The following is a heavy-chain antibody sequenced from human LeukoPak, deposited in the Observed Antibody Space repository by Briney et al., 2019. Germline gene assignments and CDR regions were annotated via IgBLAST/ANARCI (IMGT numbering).Heavy chain of an antibody. CDR1: GYSFTNYW. Sequence: GESLKISCKGSGYSFTNYWIGWVRQMPGKGLEWMGIIYPGDSDTRYGPSFQGQVTISVDKSISTAYLQWSSLKASDTAMYYCARHRSSVWSTPIDYWGQGTLVTVSS. V-gene: IGHV5-51*01. CDR3: ARHRSSVWSTPIDY. J-gene: IGHJ4*02. CDR2: IYPGDSDT. D-gene: IGHD6-19*01.